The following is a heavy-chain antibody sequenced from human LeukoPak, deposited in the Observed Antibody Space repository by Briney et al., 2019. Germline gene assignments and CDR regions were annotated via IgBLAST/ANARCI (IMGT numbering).Heavy chain of an antibody. CDR1: GFSLSTSGMC. D-gene: IGHD3-22*01. J-gene: IGHJ4*02. CDR2: IDWDDDK. Sequence: SGPALVKPTQPLTLTCTFSGFSLSTSGMCVSWIRQPPGKALEWLARIDWDDDKYYSTSLKTRLTISRDTSKNQVVLTMTNMDPVDTATYYCARMRRYYDSSGYPDYWGQGTLVTVSS. V-gene: IGHV2-70*11. CDR3: ARMRRYYDSSGYPDY.